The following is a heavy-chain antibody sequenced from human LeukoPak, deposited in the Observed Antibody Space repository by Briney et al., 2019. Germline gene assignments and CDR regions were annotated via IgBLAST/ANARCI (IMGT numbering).Heavy chain of an antibody. J-gene: IGHJ4*02. CDR1: GYTFTSYY. Sequence: ASVKVSCKASGYTFTSYYMYWVRQAPGQGLEWMGIINPNRGSTSYAQKFQGRVTMTRDMSTSTVYMELSSLRAEDTAVYYCAREDIVAMMTFDYWGQGTLVTVSS. V-gene: IGHV1-46*01. CDR2: INPNRGST. D-gene: IGHD5-12*01. CDR3: AREDIVAMMTFDY.